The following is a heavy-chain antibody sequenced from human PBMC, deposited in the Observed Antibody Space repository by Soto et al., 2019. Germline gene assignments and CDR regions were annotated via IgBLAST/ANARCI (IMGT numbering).Heavy chain of an antibody. CDR3: ARDQLRPGILYSLGVLLPEYGL. CDR2: ISVSGNNA. D-gene: IGHD3-22*01. CDR1: GFAFSTFA. Sequence: GGSLRLSCAASGFAFSTFAMAGVLQAPGEGLEWVAAISVSGNNAYYADSVKGRFTISRDNSQNSVFLQMSSLRADDTAVYYCARDQLRPGILYSLGVLLPEYGLWGQGTLVTVSS. J-gene: IGHJ4*02. V-gene: IGHV3-23*01.